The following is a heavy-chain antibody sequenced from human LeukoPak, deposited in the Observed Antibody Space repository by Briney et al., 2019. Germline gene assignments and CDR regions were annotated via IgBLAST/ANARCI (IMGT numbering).Heavy chain of an antibody. CDR3: ARDFSGYSKFDY. D-gene: IGHD5-12*01. J-gene: IGHJ4*02. V-gene: IGHV4-4*07. Sequence: SETPSLTCTVSGGSIYSYYWSWIRQPAGKGLEWIGHIYTSGSTNYNPSLKSRVTISVDTSKNQFSLKLNSVTAADTAVYYCARDFSGYSKFDYWGQGVLVTVSS. CDR1: GGSIYSYY. CDR2: IYTSGST.